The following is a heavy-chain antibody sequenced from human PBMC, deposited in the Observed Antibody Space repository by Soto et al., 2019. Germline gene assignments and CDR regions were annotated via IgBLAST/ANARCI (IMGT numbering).Heavy chain of an antibody. CDR2: IYHSGST. CDR3: AGCPIDYFDY. Sequence: QLQLQESGSGLVKPSQTLSLTCAVSGGSISSGGYSWSWIRQPPGKGLEWIGYIYHSGSTYYNPALQGRVTVSVDRSKNQFSVKLSSVTAADTAVYYCAGCPIDYFDYWGQGTLVTVSS. J-gene: IGHJ4*02. V-gene: IGHV4-30-2*01. CDR1: GGSISSGGYS.